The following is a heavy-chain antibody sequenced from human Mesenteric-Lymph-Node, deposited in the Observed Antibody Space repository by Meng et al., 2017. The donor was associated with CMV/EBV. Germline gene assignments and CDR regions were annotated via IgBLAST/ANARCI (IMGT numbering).Heavy chain of an antibody. J-gene: IGHJ6*02. CDR1: GSTFSSYW. CDR2: IKQDGSEK. CDR3: ARDLVLNYDFWSGYPSGGMDV. V-gene: IGHV3-7*01. Sequence: GESLKISCAASGSTFSSYWMSWVRQAPGKGLEWVANIKQDGSEKYYVDSVKGRFTISRDNAKNSLYLQMNSLRAEDTAVYYCARDLVLNYDFWSGYPSGGMDVWGQGTTVTVSS. D-gene: IGHD3-3*01.